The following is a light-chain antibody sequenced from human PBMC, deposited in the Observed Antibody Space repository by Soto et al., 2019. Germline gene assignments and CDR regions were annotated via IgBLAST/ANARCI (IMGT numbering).Light chain of an antibody. V-gene: IGKV3-20*01. CDR1: QSVSSSY. J-gene: IGKJ1*01. Sequence: ETVLTQSPGTLSLSPGERATLSCRASQSVSSSYSAWYQQKPGQAPRLLIYGASSRATGIPDRFSGSGSGTDFTLTISRLEPEDFAVYYCQQYGSSPGTFGQGTKVDIK. CDR2: GAS. CDR3: QQYGSSPGT.